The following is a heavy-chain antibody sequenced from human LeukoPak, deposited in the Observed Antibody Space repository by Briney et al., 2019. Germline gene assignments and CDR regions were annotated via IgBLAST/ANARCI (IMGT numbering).Heavy chain of an antibody. CDR3: ARELVYCSGGSCYKRFYFQH. CDR2: IYYSGST. V-gene: IGHV4-39*07. CDR1: GGSISSSSYY. D-gene: IGHD2-15*01. Sequence: PSETLSLTCTVSGGSISSSSYYWGWIRQPPGKGLEGIGSIYYSGSTYYNPSLKSRVTISVDTSKNQCSLKLSSVTAADTAVYYCARELVYCSGGSCYKRFYFQHWGQGTLVTVSS. J-gene: IGHJ1*01.